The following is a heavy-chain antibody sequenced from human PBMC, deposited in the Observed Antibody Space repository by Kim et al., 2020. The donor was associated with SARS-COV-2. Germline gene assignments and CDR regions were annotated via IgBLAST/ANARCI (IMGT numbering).Heavy chain of an antibody. CDR1: GFTFSGSA. V-gene: IGHV3-73*01. CDR3: TRRGYSGYDWGGYYYGMDV. CDR2: IRSKANSYAT. Sequence: GGSLRLSCAASGFTFSGSAMHWARQASGKGLEWVGRIRSKANSYATAYAASVKGRFTISRDDSKNTAYLQMNSLKTEDTAVYYCTRRGYSGYDWGGYYYGMDVWGQGTTVTVSS. D-gene: IGHD5-12*01. J-gene: IGHJ6*02.